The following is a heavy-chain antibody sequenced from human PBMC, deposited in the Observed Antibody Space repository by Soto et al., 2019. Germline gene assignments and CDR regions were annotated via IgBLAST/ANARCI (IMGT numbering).Heavy chain of an antibody. D-gene: IGHD2-2*02. CDR1: GGTFSSYA. Sequence: QVQLVQSGAEVKKPGSSVKVSCKASGGTFSSYAISWVRQAPGQGLEWMGGIIPIFGTANYAQKFQCRVTITADESTSTAYMELSSLRSEDTAVYYCASRYCSSTSCYTGWFDPWGQGTLVTVSS. J-gene: IGHJ5*02. CDR2: IIPIFGTA. V-gene: IGHV1-69*01. CDR3: ASRYCSSTSCYTGWFDP.